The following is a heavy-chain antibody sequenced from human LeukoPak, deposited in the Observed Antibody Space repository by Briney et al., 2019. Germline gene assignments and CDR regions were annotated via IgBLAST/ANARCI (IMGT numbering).Heavy chain of an antibody. J-gene: IGHJ4*02. D-gene: IGHD6-19*01. V-gene: IGHV3-23*01. CDR2: ISGSGGST. CDR3: AKDVPRDPIAVAALDY. Sequence: GGSLRLSCAASGFTFSSYAMSWVRQAPGKGLEWVSAISGSGGSTYYADSVKGRFTISRDNSKNTLYLQMNSLTAEDTAVYYCAKDVPRDPIAVAALDYWGQGTLVTVSS. CDR1: GFTFSSYA.